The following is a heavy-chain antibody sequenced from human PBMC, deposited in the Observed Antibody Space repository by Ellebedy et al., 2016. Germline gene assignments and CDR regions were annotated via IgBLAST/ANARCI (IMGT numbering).Heavy chain of an antibody. V-gene: IGHV4-34*01. CDR3: ARGGGYCSGGSCYRVGTSLDY. CDR2: INHSGST. Sequence: SETLSLTCAVYGGSFSGYYLSWIRQPPGKGLEWIGEINHSGSTNYNPSLKNRVTISVDTSKNQFPLKLSSVTAADTAVYYCARGGGYCSGGSCYRVGTSLDYWGQGTLVTVSS. D-gene: IGHD2-15*01. CDR1: GGSFSGYY. J-gene: IGHJ4*02.